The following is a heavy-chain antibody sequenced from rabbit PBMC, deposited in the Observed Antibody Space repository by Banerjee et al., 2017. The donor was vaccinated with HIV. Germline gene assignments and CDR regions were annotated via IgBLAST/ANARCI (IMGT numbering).Heavy chain of an antibody. Sequence: QEQLEESGGDLVKHGRSLTLTCTASVVSFSDKYVMCWVRQAPGKGLEWIGCINTSRGNTVCASWAKDRFPISRTSWTTVTLQMTSLTAADTATYVFARLGSRYAGSNYPLSYFCLWGQGSLVTVS. CDR2: INTSRGNT. CDR1: VVSFSDKYV. J-gene: IGHJ4*01. D-gene: IGHD8-1*01. V-gene: IGHV1S45*01. CDR3: ARLGSRYAGSNYPLSYFCL.